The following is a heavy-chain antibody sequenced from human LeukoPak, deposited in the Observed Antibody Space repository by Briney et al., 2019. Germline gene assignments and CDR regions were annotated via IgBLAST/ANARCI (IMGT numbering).Heavy chain of an antibody. Sequence: GGSLRLSCAASGFTFSSYGMHWVRQAPGKGLEWVAFIRYDGSNKYYADSVKGRFTISRDNSKITLYLQMNSLRAEDTAVYYCAKEDQWEHLFDYWGQGPLATVSS. CDR3: AKEDQWEHLFDY. CDR1: GFTFSSYG. J-gene: IGHJ4*02. D-gene: IGHD1-26*01. CDR2: IRYDGSNK. V-gene: IGHV3-30*02.